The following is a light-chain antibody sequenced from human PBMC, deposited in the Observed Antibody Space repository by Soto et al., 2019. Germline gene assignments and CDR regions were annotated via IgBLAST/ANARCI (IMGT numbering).Light chain of an antibody. J-gene: IGKJ5*01. Sequence: RLTQSPSSLSASVGDTVTISCRASQDISTYLACYQQKPGKAPTLLIFGASSLHNGVPPRFAGSGSGSEFTLTINRLQPDDFATYFCQHYTLYSAPFGQGTRV. CDR2: GAS. V-gene: IGKV1-5*01. CDR1: QDISTY. CDR3: QHYTLYSAP.